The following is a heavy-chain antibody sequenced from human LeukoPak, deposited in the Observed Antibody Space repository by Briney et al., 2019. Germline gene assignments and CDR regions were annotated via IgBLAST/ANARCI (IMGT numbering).Heavy chain of an antibody. CDR2: LNPNSGNT. Sequence: ASVKVSCKASGYTFTSYDINWVRQATGQGLEWMGWLNPNSGNTDYAQKFQGRVTMTRNTAISTAYMELRSLKSDDTAVYYCASLKNYYDSSDYLVTDAFDIWGQGTMVTVSS. CDR1: GYTFTSYD. V-gene: IGHV1-8*01. D-gene: IGHD3-22*01. CDR3: ASLKNYYDSSDYLVTDAFDI. J-gene: IGHJ3*02.